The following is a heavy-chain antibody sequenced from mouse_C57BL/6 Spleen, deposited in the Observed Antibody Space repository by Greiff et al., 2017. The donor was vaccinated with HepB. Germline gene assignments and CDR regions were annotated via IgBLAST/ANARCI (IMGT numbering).Heavy chain of an antibody. V-gene: IGHV14-4*01. CDR3: TTCYGSSSYYYAMDY. Sequence: VQLQQSGAELVRPGASVKLSCTASGYTFTDDYMHWVKQRPGQGLEWIGWIDPENGDTEYYSKFQGKATITADTSSNTAYLQLSSLTSEDSAVYYCTTCYGSSSYYYAMDYWGQGTSVTVSS. J-gene: IGHJ4*01. D-gene: IGHD1-1*01. CDR1: GYTFTDDY. CDR2: IDPENGDT.